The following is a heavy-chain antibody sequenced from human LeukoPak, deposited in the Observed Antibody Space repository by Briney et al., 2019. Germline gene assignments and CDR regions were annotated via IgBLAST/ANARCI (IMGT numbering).Heavy chain of an antibody. D-gene: IGHD2-2*01. CDR2: ISGSSGST. V-gene: IGHV3-23*01. Sequence: GGSLRLSCAASGFTFSSYAMSWVRQAPGKGLEWVSAISGSSGSTYYADSVKGRFTISRDNSNNTLYLQMNSLRAEDTAVYYCAKDGYCSSTSCYPAPYWGQGTLVTVSS. CDR1: GFTFSSYA. J-gene: IGHJ4*02. CDR3: AKDGYCSSTSCYPAPY.